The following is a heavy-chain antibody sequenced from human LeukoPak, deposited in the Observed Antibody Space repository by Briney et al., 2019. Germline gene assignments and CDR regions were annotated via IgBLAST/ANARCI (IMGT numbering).Heavy chain of an antibody. V-gene: IGHV1-46*01. CDR2: INPSGGST. CDR3: AREGPLTIFGVVPSNYFDY. J-gene: IGHJ4*02. CDR1: GYTFTSYY. D-gene: IGHD3-3*01. Sequence: ASVKVSCKASGYTFTSYYMHWVRQAPGQGLEWMGIINPSGGSTSYAQKFQGRVTMTRDTSTSTVYMELSSLRSEDTAVYYCAREGPLTIFGVVPSNYFDYWGQGTLVTVSS.